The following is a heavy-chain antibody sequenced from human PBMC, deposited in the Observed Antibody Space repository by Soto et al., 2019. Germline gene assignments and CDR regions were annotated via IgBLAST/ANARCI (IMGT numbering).Heavy chain of an antibody. CDR2: ISAYNGNT. Sequence: QGLEWMGWISAYNGNTNYAQKLQGRVTMTTDTSTSTAYMELRSLRSDDTAVYYCARVIVMGVARGALAFRRKGTTVTVSS. D-gene: IGHD2-15*01. V-gene: IGHV1-18*01. J-gene: IGHJ3*01. CDR3: ARVIVMGVARGALAF.